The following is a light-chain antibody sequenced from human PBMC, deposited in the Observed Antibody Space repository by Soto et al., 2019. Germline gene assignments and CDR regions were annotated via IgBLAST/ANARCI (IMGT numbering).Light chain of an antibody. CDR2: DAS. V-gene: IGKV3-11*01. J-gene: IGKJ5*01. CDR1: QSVSSY. CDR3: QQRSNWPPIT. Sequence: EIVLTQSPATLSLSPGERATLSCRASQSVSSYLAWYQQKPGQAPRLLIYDASTRATGIPARFSGSGSGTDFTLTISSLGPEDFAVYYCQQRSNWPPITFGQGTRLEIK.